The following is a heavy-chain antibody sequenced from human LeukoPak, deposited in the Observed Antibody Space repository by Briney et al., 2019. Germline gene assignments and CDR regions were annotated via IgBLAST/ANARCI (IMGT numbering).Heavy chain of an antibody. CDR3: ARAPRWSGSTSFFDY. CDR2: IWSDGSDK. Sequence: GRSLRLSCVASGFSFSNYGMHWVRQAPGKGLEWVALIWSDGSDKYYADSVKGRFTISRDNSKNTVFLQVNSLRAEDTAVYYCARAPRWSGSTSFFDYWGQGTLVTVSS. J-gene: IGHJ4*02. V-gene: IGHV3-33*01. D-gene: IGHD3-10*02. CDR1: GFSFSNYG.